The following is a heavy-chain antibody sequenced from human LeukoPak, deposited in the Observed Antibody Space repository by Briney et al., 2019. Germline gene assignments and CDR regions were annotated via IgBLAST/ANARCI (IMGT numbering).Heavy chain of an antibody. CDR1: GFTVSSNY. V-gene: IGHV3-53*01. CDR2: IYSGGST. CDR3: ASGGYDFWSGRTYFDY. J-gene: IGHJ4*02. Sequence: GGSLRLSCAASGFTVSSNYMSWVRQAPGKGLEWVSVIYSGGSTYYADSVKGQFTISRDNSKNTLYLQMNSLRAEDTAVYYCASGGYDFWSGRTYFDYWGQGTLVTVSS. D-gene: IGHD3-3*01.